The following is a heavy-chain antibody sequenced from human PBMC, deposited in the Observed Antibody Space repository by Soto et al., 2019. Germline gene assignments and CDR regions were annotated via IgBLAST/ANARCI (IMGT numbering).Heavy chain of an antibody. D-gene: IGHD3-3*01. V-gene: IGHV1-18*01. J-gene: IGHJ4*02. CDR3: ARDLEESGDVWTGVGLY. Sequence: QVQLVQSGAEVKKPGASVKVSCKASGYNFHSYGITWVRQAPGQGLEWLGWISAYNGETHSGQMLQGRVSLTIDISASTAYIELRSLRSDDTAVYYCARDLEESGDVWTGVGLYWGQGTRVTVSS. CDR1: GYNFHSYG. CDR2: ISAYNGET.